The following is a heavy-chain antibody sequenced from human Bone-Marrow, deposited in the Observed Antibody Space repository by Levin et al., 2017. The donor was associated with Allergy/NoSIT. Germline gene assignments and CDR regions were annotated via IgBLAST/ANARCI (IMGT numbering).Heavy chain of an antibody. J-gene: IGHJ6*03. CDR1: GFTFSSYG. Sequence: PGGSLRLSCAASGFTFSSYGMHWVHQAPGKGLEWVAVISYDGSNKYYADSVKGRFTISRDNSKNTLYLQMNSLRAEDTAVYYCAKLRGGPYYYYYMDVWGKGTTVTVSS. CDR3: AKLRGGPYYYYYMDV. CDR2: ISYDGSNK. V-gene: IGHV3-30*18.